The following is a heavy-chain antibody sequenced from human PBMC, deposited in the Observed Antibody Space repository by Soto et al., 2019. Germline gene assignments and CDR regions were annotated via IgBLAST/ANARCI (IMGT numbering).Heavy chain of an antibody. J-gene: IGHJ5*01. CDR2: IYWDDDK. D-gene: IGHD6-19*01. Sequence: QITLKESGPTLVKPTQTLTLTCTFPGFSLSTSGVGVGWIRQPPGKSLEWLALIYWDDDKTYNPSLKSRLTITKETPIHQLVLKMTNMDPVDTATYSCAHRREYGSDWYGFESWGRGTLVTVSS. CDR1: GFSLSTSGVG. CDR3: AHRREYGSDWYGFES. V-gene: IGHV2-5*02.